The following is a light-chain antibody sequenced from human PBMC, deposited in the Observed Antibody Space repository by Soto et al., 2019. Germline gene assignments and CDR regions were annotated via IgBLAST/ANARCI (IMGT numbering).Light chain of an antibody. Sequence: ILLTQSPATMSTPPGESANLSCSARRRGSSYLAWYQQKPGQAPRLLIYGASSRATGIPARFSGSGSGTEFTLTISSLQSEDFAVYYCQQYNSWPRTFGRGTKVDI. CDR3: QQYNSWPRT. CDR1: RRGSSY. J-gene: IGKJ1*01. CDR2: GAS. V-gene: IGKV3-15*01.